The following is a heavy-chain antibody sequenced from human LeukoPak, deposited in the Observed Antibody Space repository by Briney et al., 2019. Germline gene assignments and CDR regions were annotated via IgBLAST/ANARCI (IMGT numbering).Heavy chain of an antibody. Sequence: PGGSLRLSCSASGFSFGNYAMYWVRQAPGKGLEWVANIKQGGSEKYYVDSVKGRFTISRDNAKNSLYLQMNSLRAEDTAVYYCARDFGLRCSGGTCYSVYYGMDVWGKGTTVTVSS. CDR1: GFSFGNYA. D-gene: IGHD2-15*01. J-gene: IGHJ6*04. CDR2: IKQGGSEK. V-gene: IGHV3-7*03. CDR3: ARDFGLRCSGGTCYSVYYGMDV.